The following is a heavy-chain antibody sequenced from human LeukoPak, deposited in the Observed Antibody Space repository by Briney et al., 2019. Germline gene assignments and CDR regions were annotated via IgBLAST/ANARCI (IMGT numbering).Heavy chain of an antibody. Sequence: SETLSHTCAVYGGSFSGYYWSWIRQPPGKGLEWIGEINHSGSTNYNPSLKSRVTISVDTSKNQFSLKLSSVTAADTAVYYCARAPSSSWYAWFDPWGQGTLVTVSS. J-gene: IGHJ5*02. CDR2: INHSGST. V-gene: IGHV4-34*01. CDR3: ARAPSSSWYAWFDP. CDR1: GGSFSGYY. D-gene: IGHD6-13*01.